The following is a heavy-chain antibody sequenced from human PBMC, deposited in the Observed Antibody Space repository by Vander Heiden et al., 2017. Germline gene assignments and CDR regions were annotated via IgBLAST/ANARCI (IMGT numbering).Heavy chain of an antibody. Sequence: QVQLVQSGAEVKKPGASVKVSCKASGYTFTGYYMHWVRQAPGQGLEWMGWINPNSGGTNYAQKFQGRVTMTRDTSISTAYMELSRLRSDDTAMYYCARERKIRLNPQYYYDSSGYYYYFDYWGQGTLVTVSS. V-gene: IGHV1-2*02. CDR1: GYTFTGYY. D-gene: IGHD3-22*01. CDR3: ARERKIRLNPQYYYDSSGYYYYFDY. CDR2: INPNSGGT. J-gene: IGHJ4*02.